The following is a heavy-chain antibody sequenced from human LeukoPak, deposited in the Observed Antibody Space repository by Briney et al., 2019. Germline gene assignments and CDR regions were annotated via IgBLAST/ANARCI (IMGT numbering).Heavy chain of an antibody. V-gene: IGHV3-30*02. Sequence: PGGSLRLSCAASGFTFSSYGMHWVRQAPGKGLEWVAFIRYDGSNKYYADSVKGRFTISRDNSKNTLYLQMNSLRAEDTAVYYCAKDRGRRIVVVPATKWGTFDYWGQGTLVTVSS. CDR2: IRYDGSNK. D-gene: IGHD2-2*01. CDR3: AKDRGRRIVVVPATKWGTFDY. CDR1: GFTFSSYG. J-gene: IGHJ4*02.